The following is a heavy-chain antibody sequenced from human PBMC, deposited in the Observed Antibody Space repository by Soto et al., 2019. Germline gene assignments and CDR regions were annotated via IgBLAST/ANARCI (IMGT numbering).Heavy chain of an antibody. Sequence: GGSLRLSCAASGFTFSKYAMHWVRQARGTGLEWVAVISNDGSNKYYADSVKGRFTISRDNSKNTLYLQMNSLRAEDTAVYYCAKDSKKYYDFWSGTSPGFLDYWGQGTLVTVSS. D-gene: IGHD3-3*01. CDR1: GFTFSKYA. CDR3: AKDSKKYYDFWSGTSPGFLDY. J-gene: IGHJ4*02. V-gene: IGHV3-30*04. CDR2: ISNDGSNK.